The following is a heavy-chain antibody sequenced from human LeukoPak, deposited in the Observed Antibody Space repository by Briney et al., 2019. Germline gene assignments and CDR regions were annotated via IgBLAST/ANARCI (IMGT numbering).Heavy chain of an antibody. V-gene: IGHV3-23*01. D-gene: IGHD2-21*01. CDR3: ASFPRGDLALIILDY. Sequence: PGGSLRLSCAASRFTFRSYATTWVSQPQGKGLQWVSSISASGDSTNYADSVKGRFTISRDNSKITMYLQLNRMRAEDTAVYYCASFPRGDLALIILDYWGQGTLITVSS. CDR2: ISASGDST. J-gene: IGHJ4*02. CDR1: RFTFRSYA.